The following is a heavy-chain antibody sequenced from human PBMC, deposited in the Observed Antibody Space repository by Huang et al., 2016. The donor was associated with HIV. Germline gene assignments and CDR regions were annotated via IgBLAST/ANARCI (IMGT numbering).Heavy chain of an antibody. CDR2: MNPKGGNT. CDR3: ARARGFLYDSTGYYSRYYFDS. J-gene: IGHJ4*02. CDR1: GFNFNNYD. D-gene: IGHD3-22*01. Sequence: QVQLVQSGAEVKKPGASVKVSCKASGFNFNNYDFNWVRQASGQGHEWRGGMNPKGGNTGYAQKFQGRVTMTRNTARTTAYMELRSLRSEDTAVYYCARARGFLYDSTGYYSRYYFDSWGQGTLVTISS. V-gene: IGHV1-8*02.